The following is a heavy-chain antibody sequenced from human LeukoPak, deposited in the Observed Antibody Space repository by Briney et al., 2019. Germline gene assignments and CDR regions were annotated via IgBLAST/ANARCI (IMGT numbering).Heavy chain of an antibody. Sequence: PGESLKISCKGSGYSFTSYWIGWVRQMPGKGLEWMGIIYPGDSDTRYSPSFQGQVTISADKSISTAYLQWSSLKASDTTMYYCARRSSGWYATPSYFDYWGQGTLVTVSS. V-gene: IGHV5-51*01. D-gene: IGHD6-19*01. CDR3: ARRSSGWYATPSYFDY. J-gene: IGHJ4*02. CDR2: IYPGDSDT. CDR1: GYSFTSYW.